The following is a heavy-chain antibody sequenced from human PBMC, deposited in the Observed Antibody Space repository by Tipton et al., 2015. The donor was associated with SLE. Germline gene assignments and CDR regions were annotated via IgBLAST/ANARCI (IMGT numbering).Heavy chain of an antibody. J-gene: IGHJ4*02. V-gene: IGHV4-39*07. CDR2: IYYSGNT. Sequence: TLSLTCTVSGGSISSGSYYWGWIRQPPGKGLEWIGSIYYSGNTYYNPSLKSRVTTSLDTSKNQFSLRLSSVTAADTAVYYCARRRREYNYGPYYFDYWGQGTLVTVSS. D-gene: IGHD5-24*01. CDR1: GGSISSGSYY. CDR3: ARRRREYNYGPYYFDY.